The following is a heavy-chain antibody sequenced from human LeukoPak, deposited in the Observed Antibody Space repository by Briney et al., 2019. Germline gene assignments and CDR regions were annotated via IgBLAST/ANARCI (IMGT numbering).Heavy chain of an antibody. CDR1: GGSVSSGSYY. Sequence: SETLSLTCAVSGGSVSSGSYYWSWIRQPAGKGLEWIGRIYIGESTNYNPSLKSRVAISVDTSKNQFSLKLSSVTAADTAVYYCANEAMRYSPFFDYWGQGTLVTVSS. D-gene: IGHD2-21*01. J-gene: IGHJ4*02. V-gene: IGHV4-61*02. CDR2: IYIGEST. CDR3: ANEAMRYSPFFDY.